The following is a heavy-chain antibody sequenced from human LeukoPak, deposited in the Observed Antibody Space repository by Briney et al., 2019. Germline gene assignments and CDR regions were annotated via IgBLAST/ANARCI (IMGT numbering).Heavy chain of an antibody. V-gene: IGHV3-23*01. J-gene: IGHJ4*02. CDR3: ANDYYDSSGYFDY. CDR1: GFTFSSYA. D-gene: IGHD3-22*01. CDR2: ISGSGGST. Sequence: GGSLRLSCAASGFTFSSYAMSWVRQAPGKGLEWVSGISGSGGSTYYADSVKGRFTISRDNAKNTLYLQMNSLRAEDTDVYYCANDYYDSSGYFDYWGQGTLVTVSS.